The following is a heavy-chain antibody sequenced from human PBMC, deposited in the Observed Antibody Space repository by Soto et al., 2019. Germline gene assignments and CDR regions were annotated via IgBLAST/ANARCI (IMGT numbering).Heavy chain of an antibody. D-gene: IGHD6-19*01. CDR3: ARPREAGKYYYGVDV. Sequence: PGESLKISCKGSGYSFTSYWIGWVRQMPEKGLEWMGIIYPGDSDTRYSPSFQGQVTISADKSISTAYLQWSSLKASDTAMYYCARPREAGKYYYGVDVWGQGTTVTVSS. CDR1: GYSFTSYW. J-gene: IGHJ6*02. CDR2: IYPGDSDT. V-gene: IGHV5-51*01.